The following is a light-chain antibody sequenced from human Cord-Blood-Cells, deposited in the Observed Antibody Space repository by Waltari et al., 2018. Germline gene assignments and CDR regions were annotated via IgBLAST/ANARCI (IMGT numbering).Light chain of an antibody. CDR1: QDISHY. J-gene: IGKJ4*01. Sequence: DIQLTQSPSSLSASVGDRVTITCQASQDISHYLNWYQQKPGKGPKLLIYDASNLETGVPSRFSGSGSGTDFTFTISSLQPEDIATYYCQQYDNLSLTLGGGTKVEIK. CDR2: DAS. CDR3: QQYDNLSLT. V-gene: IGKV1-33*01.